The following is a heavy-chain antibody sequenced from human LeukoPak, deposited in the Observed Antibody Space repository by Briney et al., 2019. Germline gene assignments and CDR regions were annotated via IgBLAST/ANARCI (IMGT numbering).Heavy chain of an antibody. CDR1: GFSFSYYV. CDR2: ISYDGSNS. Sequence: GRSLRLSCAASGFSFSYYVMHWVRQAPGKGLEWVAGISYDGSNSYFADSVTGRFTISRDNSKNTLYLQMNSLRAEDTAVYCCARAEFSSSWFHFDHWGQGTLVTVSS. J-gene: IGHJ4*02. CDR3: ARAEFSSSWFHFDH. V-gene: IGHV3-30*04. D-gene: IGHD6-13*01.